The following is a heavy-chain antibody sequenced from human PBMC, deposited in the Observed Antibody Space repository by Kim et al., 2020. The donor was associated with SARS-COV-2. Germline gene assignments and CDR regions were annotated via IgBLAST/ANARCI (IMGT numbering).Heavy chain of an antibody. V-gene: IGHV3-23*03. D-gene: IGHD3-22*01. CDR3: AKSSGTYYYYYGMDV. CDR1: EFTFSIYA. Sequence: GGSLRLSCAASEFTFSIYAMNWVRQAPGKGLEWVSVVYSGGDSTYYADSVKGRFTISRDNSKNTLYLQMNSLRAEDTAVYYCAKSSGTYYYYYGMDVWGQGTTVTVS. CDR2: VYSGGDST. J-gene: IGHJ6*02.